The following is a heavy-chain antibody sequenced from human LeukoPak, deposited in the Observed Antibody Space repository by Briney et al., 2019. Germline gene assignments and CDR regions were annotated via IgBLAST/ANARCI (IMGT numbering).Heavy chain of an antibody. CDR1: GFTFSSYS. D-gene: IGHD6-19*01. V-gene: IGHV3-48*04. CDR3: ARGPYSSGVDY. CDR2: ISSSSSTI. J-gene: IGHJ4*02. Sequence: GGSLRLSCAASGFTFSSYSMNWVRQAPGKGLEWVSYISSSSSTIYYADSVKGRFTISRDNAKNSLYLQMNSLRAEDTAVYYCARGPYSSGVDYWGQGTLVTVSS.